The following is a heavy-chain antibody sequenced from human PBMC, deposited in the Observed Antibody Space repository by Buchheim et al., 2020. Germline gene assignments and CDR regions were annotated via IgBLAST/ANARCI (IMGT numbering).Heavy chain of an antibody. V-gene: IGHV4-34*01. D-gene: IGHD1-26*01. J-gene: IGHJ4*02. CDR2: INHSGST. Sequence: QVQLQQWGAGLLKPSETLSLTCAVYGGSFSGYYWSWIRQPPGKGLEWIGEINHSGSTNYNPSLKSRVTISVDTSKDQFSLKLSSVTAADTAVYYCARGGGSYGYYFDYWGQGTL. CDR1: GGSFSGYY. CDR3: ARGGGSYGYYFDY.